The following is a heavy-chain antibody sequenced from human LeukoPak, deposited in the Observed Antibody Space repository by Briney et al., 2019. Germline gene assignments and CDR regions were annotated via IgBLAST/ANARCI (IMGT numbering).Heavy chain of an antibody. CDR2: ISSSSSYI. Sequence: GGSLRLSCAASGFTFSSYSMTWVRQAPGKGLEWVSSISSSSSYIYYADSVKGRFTISRDNAKNSLYLQKNSLRAEDTAVYYCARSDDFWSGDSRPAYYYYGMDVWGQGTTVTVSS. CDR1: GFTFSSYS. V-gene: IGHV3-21*01. CDR3: ARSDDFWSGDSRPAYYYYGMDV. J-gene: IGHJ6*02. D-gene: IGHD3-3*01.